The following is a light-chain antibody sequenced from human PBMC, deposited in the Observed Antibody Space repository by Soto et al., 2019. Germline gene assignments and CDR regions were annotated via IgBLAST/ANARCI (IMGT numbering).Light chain of an antibody. CDR2: HVT. CDR1: SSDIGHYDY. J-gene: IGLJ1*01. V-gene: IGLV2-14*03. CDR3: CSLTTGHTYF. Sequence: QSALTQPASVSGSPGQSITISCTGTSSDIGHYDYVSWYQQHPGKAPKLMIYHVTYRPSGVSNRYSGSKSGNSASLTISWLQADDEADYYCCSLTTGHTYFFGSGTKVTVL.